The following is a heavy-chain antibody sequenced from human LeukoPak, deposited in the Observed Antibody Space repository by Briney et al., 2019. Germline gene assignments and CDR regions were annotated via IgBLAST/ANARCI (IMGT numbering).Heavy chain of an antibody. CDR1: GFTFSTYA. V-gene: IGHV3-23*01. D-gene: IGHD3-10*01. J-gene: IGHJ4*02. CDR2: ICKTGRAT. Sequence: GGSLRLSCAASGFTFSTYAIAWVRQAPGKGLEWVSSICKTGRATCYADSVKGRFTISRDISKDTLYLQMNSLRAEDTAVYYCAKPFSSGSDSSYSTFDYWGQGTLVTVSS. CDR3: AKPFSSGSDSSYSTFDY.